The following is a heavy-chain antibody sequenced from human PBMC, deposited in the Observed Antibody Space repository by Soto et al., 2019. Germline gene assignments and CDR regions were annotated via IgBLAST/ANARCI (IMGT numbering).Heavy chain of an antibody. J-gene: IGHJ5*02. CDR1: GLTFSSYW. V-gene: IGHV3-74*01. Sequence: GGSLRLSCAASGLTFSSYWMHWVRQVPGKGLVWVSRINNDGSAATYADSVKGRFTISRDNAKNTVYLQMNSLRAEDTAVYYCVRDKPHNWFDPWGQGTPVTVSS. CDR3: VRDKPHNWFDP. CDR2: INNDGSAA.